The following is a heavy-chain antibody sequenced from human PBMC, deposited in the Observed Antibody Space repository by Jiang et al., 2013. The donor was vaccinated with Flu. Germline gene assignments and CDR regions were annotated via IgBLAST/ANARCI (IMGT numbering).Heavy chain of an antibody. Sequence: EWVANIKQDGSEKYYVDSVKGRFTISRDNAKNSLYLQMNSLRAEDTAVYYCARVKISSGAYYYYGMDVWGQGTTVTVSS. J-gene: IGHJ6*02. V-gene: IGHV3-7*03. D-gene: IGHD6-19*01. CDR3: ARVKISSGAYYYYGMDV. CDR2: IKQDGSEK.